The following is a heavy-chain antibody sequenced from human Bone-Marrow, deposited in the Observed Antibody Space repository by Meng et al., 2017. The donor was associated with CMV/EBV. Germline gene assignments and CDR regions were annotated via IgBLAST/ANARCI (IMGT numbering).Heavy chain of an antibody. CDR1: GYTFTGYY. D-gene: IGHD1-14*01. Sequence: ASVKVSCKASGYTFTGYYMHWVRQAPGQGLEWMGWINPNSGGTNYAQKFQGRVTMTRDTSISTAYMELSRLRSDDTSVYYCARVTRRGDDNLAYWGQGTLVTVSS. V-gene: IGHV1-2*02. CDR2: INPNSGGT. J-gene: IGHJ4*02. CDR3: ARVTRRGDDNLAY.